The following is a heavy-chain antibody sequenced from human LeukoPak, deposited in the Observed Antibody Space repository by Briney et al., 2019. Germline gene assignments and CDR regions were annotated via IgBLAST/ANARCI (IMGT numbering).Heavy chain of an antibody. D-gene: IGHD3-10*01. CDR1: GGSISSYY. CDR3: ARGRTYYYGSGSYPNNWFDP. CDR2: IYYSGST. J-gene: IGHJ5*02. Sequence: SETPSLTCTVSGGSISSYYWSWIRQPPGKGLEWIGYIYYSGSTNYNPSLKSRVTISVDTSKNQFSLKLSSVTAADTAVYYCARGRTYYYGSGSYPNNWFDPWGQGTLVTVSS. V-gene: IGHV4-59*12.